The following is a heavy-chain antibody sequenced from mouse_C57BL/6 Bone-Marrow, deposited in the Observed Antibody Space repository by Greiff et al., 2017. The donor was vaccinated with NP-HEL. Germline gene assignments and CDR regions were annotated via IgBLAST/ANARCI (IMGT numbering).Heavy chain of an antibody. Sequence: VQLQQSGPVLVKPGASVKMSCKASGYTFTDYYMNWVKQSHGKSLEWIGVINPYNGGTSYNQKFKGKATLTVDKSSSTAYMELNSLTSEDSAVYYCAREGSYDPFAYWGQGTLVTVSA. J-gene: IGHJ3*01. CDR2: INPYNGGT. CDR3: AREGSYDPFAY. D-gene: IGHD2-3*01. CDR1: GYTFTDYY. V-gene: IGHV1-19*01.